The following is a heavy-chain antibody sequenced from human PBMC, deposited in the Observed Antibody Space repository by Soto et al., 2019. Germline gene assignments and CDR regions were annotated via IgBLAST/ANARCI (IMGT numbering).Heavy chain of an antibody. CDR1: GGSISSGGYS. J-gene: IGHJ5*02. D-gene: IGHD2-2*01. CDR2: IYHSGST. CDR3: ARLGFYYQSLDP. V-gene: IGHV4-30-2*01. Sequence: SETLSLTCTVSGGSISSGGYSWSWIRQPPGKGLEWIGYIYHSGSTYYNPSLKSRVTISVDRSKNQFSLKLSSVTAADTAVYYCARLGFYYQSLDPWGHGTLVTVSS.